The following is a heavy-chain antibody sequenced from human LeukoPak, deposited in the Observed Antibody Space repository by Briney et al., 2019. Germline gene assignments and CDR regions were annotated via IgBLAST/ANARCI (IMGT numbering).Heavy chain of an antibody. CDR3: ARFYDFWSGYLTERYYYGMDV. Sequence: GGSLRLSCAASGFTFSSYWMSWVRQAPGKGLEWVANIKQDGSEKYYVDPVKGRFTISRDNAKNSLYLQMNSLRAEDTAVYYCARFYDFWSGYLTERYYYGMDVWGQGTTVTVSS. V-gene: IGHV3-7*03. CDR1: GFTFSSYW. D-gene: IGHD3-3*01. J-gene: IGHJ6*02. CDR2: IKQDGSEK.